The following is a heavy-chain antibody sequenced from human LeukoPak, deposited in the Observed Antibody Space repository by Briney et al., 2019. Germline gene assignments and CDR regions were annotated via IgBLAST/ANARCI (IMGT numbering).Heavy chain of an antibody. CDR1: GYTFTGYY. CDR3: ARRYYDTSGYYFYP. D-gene: IGHD3-22*01. J-gene: IGHJ5*02. CDR2: INPNSGGT. V-gene: IGHV1-2*02. Sequence: ASVKVSCEASGYTFTGYYMHWVRQAPGQGLEWMGWINPNSGGTNYAQKFQGRVTMTRDTSISTVYLELSRLRSDDTAVYYCARRYYDTSGYYFYPWGQGTLVTVSS.